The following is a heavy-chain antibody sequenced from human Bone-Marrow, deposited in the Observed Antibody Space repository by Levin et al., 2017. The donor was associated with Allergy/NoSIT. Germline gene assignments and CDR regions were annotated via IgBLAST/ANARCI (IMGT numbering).Heavy chain of an antibody. V-gene: IGHV3-30*18. CDR2: ISPDGTNK. CDR3: VKSQLGWCDP. J-gene: IGHJ5*02. CDR1: GFTFSNSG. Sequence: LSLTCAASGFTFSNSGMHWVRQAPGKGLEWVTVISPDGTNKNYADSVKGRFTISRNNPRNTLYLQMSSLRPEDTAVYYCVKSQLGWCDPWGQGTLVTVSS. D-gene: IGHD3-16*01.